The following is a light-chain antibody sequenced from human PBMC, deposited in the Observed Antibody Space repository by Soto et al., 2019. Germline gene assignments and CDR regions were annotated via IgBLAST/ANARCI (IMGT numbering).Light chain of an antibody. CDR2: DVS. V-gene: IGLV2-14*01. Sequence: QPVLTQPASVSGSPGQSITISCTGTSSDVGGYNYVSWYQQHPGKAPKLMIYDVSNRPSGVSNRFSGSKSGNTASLTISGLQAEDEADYYGSSYTSSSSYVFGTGTKLTVL. J-gene: IGLJ1*01. CDR3: SSYTSSSSYV. CDR1: SSDVGGYNY.